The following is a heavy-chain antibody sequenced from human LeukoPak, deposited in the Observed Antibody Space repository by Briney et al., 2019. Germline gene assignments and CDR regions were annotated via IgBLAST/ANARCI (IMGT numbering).Heavy chain of an antibody. Sequence: ASVKVSCKASGYTFTAYYVHWVRQAPGQGLEWMGWINPNSGDTSSAQKFQGRVTMTRDTSISTVYMELSRLRPDDTAVYYCARDYIDPGNYTPLGYWGQGTLVTVSS. D-gene: IGHD1-7*01. CDR3: ARDYIDPGNYTPLGY. J-gene: IGHJ4*02. CDR1: GYTFTAYY. V-gene: IGHV1-2*02. CDR2: INPNSGDT.